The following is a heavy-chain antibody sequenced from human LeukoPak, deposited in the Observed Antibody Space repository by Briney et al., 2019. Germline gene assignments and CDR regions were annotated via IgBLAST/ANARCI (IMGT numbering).Heavy chain of an antibody. CDR1: RYTFTSYD. Sequence: GASVKVSCKASRYTFTSYDINWVRQATGQGLEGMGWMNPNSGNTGYAQKFQGRVTMTRNTYISTAYMELSSLRSEDTAVYYCARTPGVAVAGTRAGLDPWGQGTLVTVSS. V-gene: IGHV1-8*01. D-gene: IGHD6-19*01. CDR2: MNPNSGNT. J-gene: IGHJ5*02. CDR3: ARTPGVAVAGTRAGLDP.